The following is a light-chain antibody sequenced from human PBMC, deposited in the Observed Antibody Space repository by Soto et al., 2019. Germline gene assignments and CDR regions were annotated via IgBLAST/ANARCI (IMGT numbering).Light chain of an antibody. J-gene: IGKJ1*01. V-gene: IGKV3-15*01. CDR3: QQYNKWPQT. Sequence: EIVMTQSPATLSLSPGERAALSCRASQSVTTNLAWYRQKPGQAPRLLIYGASTRATDIPARFSGSGSGTEFPLTISSLQSEDFAIYYCQQYNKWPQTFGQGTKVEIK. CDR1: QSVTTN. CDR2: GAS.